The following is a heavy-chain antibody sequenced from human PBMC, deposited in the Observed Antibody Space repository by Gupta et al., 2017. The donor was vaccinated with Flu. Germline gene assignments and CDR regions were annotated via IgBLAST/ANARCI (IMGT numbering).Heavy chain of an antibody. D-gene: IGHD6-6*01. CDR3: ARGAMSISPKGGGLLDS. V-gene: IGHV3-23*01. CDR2: ISESGGGN. Sequence: GMPWVRQARGKGLELVSGISESGGGNSLDEFEKGLFAIFRDSSTSTVELQMNSLRDEDAGGYYCARGAMSISPKGGGLLDSWGQGTLVTVSS. CDR1: G. J-gene: IGHJ5*01.